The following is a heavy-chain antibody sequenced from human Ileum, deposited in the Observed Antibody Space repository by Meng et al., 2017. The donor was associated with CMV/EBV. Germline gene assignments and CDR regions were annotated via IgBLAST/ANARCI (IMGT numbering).Heavy chain of an antibody. V-gene: IGHV4-59*01. CDR3: ATEKGDYYYGMDV. J-gene: IGHJ6*02. D-gene: IGHD1-26*01. CDR2: IYYSGST. CDR1: GDSISDNY. Sequence: GSLRLSCTVSGDSISDNYWSWIRQSPGKGLEWIGYIYYSGSTRYNPSLEGRVDISIDTTRKHFSLKMRSVTAADTATYYCATEKGDYYYGMDVWGQGTTVTVSS.